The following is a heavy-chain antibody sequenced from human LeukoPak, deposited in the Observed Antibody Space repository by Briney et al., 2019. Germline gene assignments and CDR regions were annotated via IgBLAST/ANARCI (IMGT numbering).Heavy chain of an antibody. J-gene: IGHJ4*02. V-gene: IGHV4-39*01. CDR1: GGSISSSSYY. Sequence: PSETLSLTCTVSGGSISSSSYYWGWIRQPPGKGLEWIGSIYYSGSTYYNPSLKSRVTISVDTSKNQFSLMLSSVTAADTAVYYCARHPTADYGETYYFDYWGQGTLVTVSS. CDR3: ARHPTADYGETYYFDY. CDR2: IYYSGST. D-gene: IGHD4-17*01.